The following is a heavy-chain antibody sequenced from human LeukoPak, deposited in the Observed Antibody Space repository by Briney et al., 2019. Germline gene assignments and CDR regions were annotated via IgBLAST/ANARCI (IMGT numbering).Heavy chain of an antibody. CDR1: GLTPSRCG. J-gene: IGHJ4*02. CDR3: AARPTSAAVAPSDF. Sequence: GGSLRLSCAASGLTPSRCGMSWVRQAPGKGLEWVSAISGSGDGTYYADSVKGRFTISRDNSKSMIHLEMNSLRAEDTATYYCAARPTSAAVAPSDFRGQGTLVTVSS. V-gene: IGHV3-23*01. CDR2: ISGSGDGT. D-gene: IGHD6-19*01.